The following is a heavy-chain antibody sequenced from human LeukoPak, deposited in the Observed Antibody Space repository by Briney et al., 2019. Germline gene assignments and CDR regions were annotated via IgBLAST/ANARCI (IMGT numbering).Heavy chain of an antibody. CDR2: ISGSGGST. D-gene: IGHD2-15*01. V-gene: IGHV3-23*01. J-gene: IGHJ4*02. CDR3: AKSILVVVAATRPGYYFDY. Sequence: PGGSLRLSCAASGFTFSSYAMSWVRQAPGKGLEWASAISGSGGSTYYADSVKGRFTISRGNSKNTLYLQMNSLRAEDTAVYYCAKSILVVVAATRPGYYFDYWGQGTLVTVSS. CDR1: GFTFSSYA.